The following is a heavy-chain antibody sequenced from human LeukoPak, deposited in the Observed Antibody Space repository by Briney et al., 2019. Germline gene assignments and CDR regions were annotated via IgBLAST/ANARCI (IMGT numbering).Heavy chain of an antibody. CDR3: AKDIYDSGGLDY. J-gene: IGHJ4*02. D-gene: IGHD3-22*01. V-gene: IGHV3-30-3*01. CDR2: ISYDGSNK. Sequence: PGGSLRLSCAASGFTFSSYAMHWVRQAPGKGLEWVAVISYDGSNKYYADSVKGRFTISRDNSKNTLYLQMNSLRAEDTAVYYCAKDIYDSGGLDYGGQGTRVTVP. CDR1: GFTFSSYA.